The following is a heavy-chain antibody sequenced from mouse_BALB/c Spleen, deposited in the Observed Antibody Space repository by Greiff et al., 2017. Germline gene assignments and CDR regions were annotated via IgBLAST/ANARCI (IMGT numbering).Heavy chain of an antibody. Sequence: VQLVESGPGLVAPSQSLSITCTVSGFSLTGYGVNWVRQPPGKGLEWLGMIWGDGSTDYNSAPKSRLSISKDNSKSQVFLKMNSLQTDDTARYYCARDLYYGSNFYYYAMDYWGQGTSVTVSS. J-gene: IGHJ4*01. CDR3: ARDLYYGSNFYYYAMDY. V-gene: IGHV2-6-7*01. D-gene: IGHD1-1*01. CDR1: GFSLTGYG. CDR2: IWGDGST.